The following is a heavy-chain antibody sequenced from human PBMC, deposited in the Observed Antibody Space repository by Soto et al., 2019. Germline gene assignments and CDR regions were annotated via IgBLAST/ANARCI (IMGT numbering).Heavy chain of an antibody. V-gene: IGHV3-30*18. D-gene: IGHD6-19*01. CDR2: ISYDGSNK. CDR1: GFTFSSYG. CDR3: AKDKLAVAVAAPFDF. J-gene: IGHJ4*02. Sequence: PGGSLRLSCAASGFTFSSYGMHWVRQAPGKGLEWVAVISYDGSNKYYADSVKGRFTISRDNSKNTLYLQMNSLRAEDTAVYYSAKDKLAVAVAAPFDFWGQGTLVTVSS.